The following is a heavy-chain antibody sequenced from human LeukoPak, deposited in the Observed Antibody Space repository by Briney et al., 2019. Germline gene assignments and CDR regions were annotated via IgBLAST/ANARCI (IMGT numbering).Heavy chain of an antibody. CDR1: GYTFTSYY. Sequence: GASVKVSCKASGYTFTSYYMHWVRQAPGQGLEWMGIINPSGGSTSYAQKFQGRVTMTRDTSTSTAYMELSSLRSEDTAVYYCARPREGQLPNYYYYGMDVWGQGTTVTVSS. V-gene: IGHV1-46*01. CDR2: INPSGGST. J-gene: IGHJ6*02. D-gene: IGHD2-2*01. CDR3: ARPREGQLPNYYYYGMDV.